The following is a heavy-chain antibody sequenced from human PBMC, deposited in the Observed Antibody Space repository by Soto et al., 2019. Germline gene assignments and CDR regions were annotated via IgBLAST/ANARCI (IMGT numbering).Heavy chain of an antibody. Sequence: QVQLVQSGAEVKEPGASVRVSCKASGYSFINFDISWVRQAAGQGPEWLGWMNPGSGKTGYTSKFQGRVAMTRDASTATSHPDLTSLTSDDTAVYYCARMASAGTLNWFDPWGPGTLVTVSA. CDR2: MNPGSGKT. J-gene: IGHJ5*02. V-gene: IGHV1-8*02. D-gene: IGHD6-13*01. CDR3: ARMASAGTLNWFDP. CDR1: GYSFINFD.